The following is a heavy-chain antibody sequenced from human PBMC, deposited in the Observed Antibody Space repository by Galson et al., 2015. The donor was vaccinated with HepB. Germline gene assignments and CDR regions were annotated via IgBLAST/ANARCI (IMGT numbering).Heavy chain of an antibody. J-gene: IGHJ4*02. D-gene: IGHD3-16*01. CDR1: GFSISSYS. CDR2: ISSGSSYI. Sequence: SLRLSCAASGFSISSYSLNWVRQAPGKGLEWVSLISSGSSYIHYADSMKGRFTISRDNSKNTLYLQMNSLRAEDTAVYYCATDSWSPYSSSWYMITFGGASGFDYWGQGTLVTVSS. V-gene: IGHV3-21*01. CDR3: ATDSWSPYSSSWYMITFGGASGFDY.